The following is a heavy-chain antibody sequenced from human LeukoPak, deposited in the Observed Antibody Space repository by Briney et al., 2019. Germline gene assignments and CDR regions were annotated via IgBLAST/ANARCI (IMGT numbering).Heavy chain of an antibody. CDR2: IWYDGSNK. J-gene: IGHJ2*01. Sequence: GRSLRLSCAASGFTFSSYGMHWVRQAPGKGLEWVAVIWYDGSNKYYADSVKGRFTISRDNSKNTLYLQMNSLRAEDTAVYYCARVQWLVRYFDLWGRGTLVTVSS. D-gene: IGHD6-19*01. CDR3: ARVQWLVRYFDL. V-gene: IGHV3-33*01. CDR1: GFTFSSYG.